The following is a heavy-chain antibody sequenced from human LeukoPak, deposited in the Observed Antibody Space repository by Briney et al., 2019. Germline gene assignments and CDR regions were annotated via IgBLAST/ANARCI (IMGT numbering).Heavy chain of an antibody. J-gene: IGHJ4*02. Sequence: GGSLRLSCAASGFAFSSYAMSWVRQAPGKGLEWVSAISGSSHNTYYADSVKGRFTISRDNSKNTLYLQMNSLRAEDTAVYYCVKDFPSSWGILDYWGQGTLVTVSS. CDR3: VKDFPSSWGILDY. CDR1: GFAFSSYA. D-gene: IGHD3-16*01. V-gene: IGHV3-23*01. CDR2: ISGSSHNT.